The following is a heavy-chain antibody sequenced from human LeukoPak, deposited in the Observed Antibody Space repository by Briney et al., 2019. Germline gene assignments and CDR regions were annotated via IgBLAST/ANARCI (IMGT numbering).Heavy chain of an antibody. CDR2: IYHSGST. CDR3: ARNPPGTGTDWYFDL. Sequence: SETLSLTCAVSGGSISSGGYSWSWIRQPPGKGLEWIGYIYHSGSTYYNPSLKSRVTISADRSKNQFSLKLSSVTAADTAVYYCARNPPGTGTDWYFDLWGRGTLVTVSS. J-gene: IGHJ2*01. V-gene: IGHV4-30-2*01. D-gene: IGHD1-1*01. CDR1: GGSISSGGYS.